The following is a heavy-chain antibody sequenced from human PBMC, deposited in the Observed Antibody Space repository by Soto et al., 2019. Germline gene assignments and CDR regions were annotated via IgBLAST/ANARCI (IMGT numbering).Heavy chain of an antibody. J-gene: IGHJ4*02. CDR3: ARSSSWYYYFDY. CDR2: IYYSGST. Sequence: SETLSLTCTVSGGSISSSNYYWGWIRQPPGKGLEWIGSIYYSGSTYYNPSLKSRVTISVDTSKNQFSLKLSSVTAADTAVYYCARSSSWYYYFDYWGQGTLVTVSS. V-gene: IGHV4-39*01. CDR1: GGSISSSNYY. D-gene: IGHD6-13*01.